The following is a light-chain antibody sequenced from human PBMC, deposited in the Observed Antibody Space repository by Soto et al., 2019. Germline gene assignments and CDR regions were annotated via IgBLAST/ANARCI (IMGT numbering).Light chain of an antibody. CDR3: QHRSSWPLT. V-gene: IGKV3-11*01. CDR1: QSVSSY. J-gene: IGKJ4*01. CDR2: DAS. Sequence: EIVLTQSPATLSLSPGERATLSCRASQSVSSYLAWYQQKPGQAPSLLIYDASNRATGIPARFSGSGSGTDFTLTISSLEPEDFAVYYCQHRSSWPLTFGVGSKVEIK.